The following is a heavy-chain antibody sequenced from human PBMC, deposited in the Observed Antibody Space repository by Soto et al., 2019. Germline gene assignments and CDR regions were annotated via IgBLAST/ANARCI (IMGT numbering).Heavy chain of an antibody. V-gene: IGHV5-51*01. J-gene: IGHJ6*02. Sequence: GESLKISCNGSGYSFISYWIGLARQMPGKGLEWMGIIYPGDSDTRYSPSFQGQVTISADKSISTAYLQWSSLKASDTAMYYCARHGSKHYYYYGMDVWGQGTTVTVSS. CDR3: ARHGSKHYYYYGMDV. CDR1: GYSFISYW. CDR2: IYPGDSDT.